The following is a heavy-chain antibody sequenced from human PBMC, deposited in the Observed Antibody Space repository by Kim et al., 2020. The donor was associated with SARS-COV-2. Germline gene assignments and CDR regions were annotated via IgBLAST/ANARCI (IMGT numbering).Heavy chain of an antibody. V-gene: IGHV1-46*01. J-gene: IGHJ6*02. CDR2: INPSGGST. CDR1: GYTFTSYY. D-gene: IGHD3-10*01. Sequence: ASVKVSCKASGYTFTSYYMHWVRQAPGQGLEWMGIINPSGGSTSYAQKFQGRVTMTRDTSTSTVDMELSSLRSEETAVYYCAREGGGYYHGSGSYHRGGDYDGMDIWGQGTTVTVAS. CDR3: AREGGGYYHGSGSYHRGGDYDGMDI.